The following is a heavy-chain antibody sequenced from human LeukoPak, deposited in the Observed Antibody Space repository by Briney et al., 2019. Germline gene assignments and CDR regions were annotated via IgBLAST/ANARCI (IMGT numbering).Heavy chain of an antibody. D-gene: IGHD6-19*01. CDR2: MNPNSGNT. CDR3: ARGRPRSSGWYGTAFY. J-gene: IGHJ4*02. V-gene: IGHV1-8*02. CDR1: GGTFSSYA. Sequence: GASVKVSCKASGGTFSSYAISWVRQAPGQGLEWMGWMNPNSGNTGYAQKFQGRVTMTKNTSISTAYMEPSSLRSEDTAVYYCARGRPRSSGWYGTAFYWGQGTLVTVSS.